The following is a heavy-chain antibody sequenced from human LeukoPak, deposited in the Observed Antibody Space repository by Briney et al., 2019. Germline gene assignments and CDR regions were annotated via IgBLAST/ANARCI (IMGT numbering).Heavy chain of an antibody. D-gene: IGHD3-22*01. CDR1: DFTFSCYA. CDR2: ISGSGGST. CDR3: AKMSGSSGYYEYFQQ. V-gene: IGHV3-23*01. Sequence: GGPLRLSCAASDFTFSCYAMSWARQAPGKGLQWVSGISGSGGSTYYADSVKGRFTISRDNSKNTLFVQMNSLRAEDTAVYYCAKMSGSSGYYEYFQQWGQGTLVTVSS. J-gene: IGHJ1*01.